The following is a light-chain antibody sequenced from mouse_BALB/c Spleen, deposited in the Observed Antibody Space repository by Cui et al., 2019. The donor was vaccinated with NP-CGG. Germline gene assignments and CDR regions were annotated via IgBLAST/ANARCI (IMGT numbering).Light chain of an antibody. CDR2: GTN. Sequence: QAVVTQESALTTSPGEIVTLTCRSSTGAVTPSNYANWVQEKPDHLFTGLIGGTNNRAPGVPARFSGSLIGDKAALIITGAQTEDEAIYFCALWYSNHWVFGGGTKLTVL. V-gene: IGLV1*01. CDR3: ALWYSNHWV. J-gene: IGLJ1*01. CDR1: TGAVTPSNY.